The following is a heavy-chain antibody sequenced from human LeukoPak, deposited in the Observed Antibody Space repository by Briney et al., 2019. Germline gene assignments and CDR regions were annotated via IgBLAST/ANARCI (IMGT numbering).Heavy chain of an antibody. CDR2: VKYDESEK. J-gene: IGHJ6*03. CDR3: AKTSLSDPSGHYYYMDV. Sequence: GGSLRLSCEASGFTFSTQGMHWVRQPPGKGLEWVAVVKYDESEKYYGDSVKARFTISRDNSQNTVSLQLNNLRIEDTALYYCAKTSLSDPSGHYYYMDVWGKGTTVTVSS. D-gene: IGHD3-3*01. V-gene: IGHV3-30*18. CDR1: GFTFSTQG.